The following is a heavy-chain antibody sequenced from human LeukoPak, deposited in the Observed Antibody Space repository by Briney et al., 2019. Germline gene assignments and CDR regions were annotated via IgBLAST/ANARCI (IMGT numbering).Heavy chain of an antibody. D-gene: IGHD5-24*01. J-gene: IGHJ4*02. CDR2: IVPVFGTA. CDR3: AREMATDDY. CDR1: GGTFSGYA. V-gene: IGHV1-69*05. Sequence: SVKVSCKASGGTFSGYAISWVRQAPGQGLEWMGRIVPVFGTANYAQKFQGRVTITTDESTSTAYMELSSLRSEDTAVYYCAREMATDDYWGQGTLVTVSS.